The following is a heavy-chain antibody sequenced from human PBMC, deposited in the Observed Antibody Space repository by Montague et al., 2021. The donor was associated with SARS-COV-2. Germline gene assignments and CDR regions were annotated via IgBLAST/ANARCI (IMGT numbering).Heavy chain of an antibody. V-gene: IGHV3-73*01. D-gene: IGHD6-6*01. CDR2: IRSKANSYAT. CDR3: TPEYSRLFDY. Sequence: SLRLSCAASGFTFSGSAMHWVRQASGKGLEWVGRIRSKANSYATAYAASVKGRFTISRDGSKNTAHLQMNSLKTEDTAVYYCTPEYSRLFDYWGQGTLVTVSS. J-gene: IGHJ4*02. CDR1: GFTFSGSA.